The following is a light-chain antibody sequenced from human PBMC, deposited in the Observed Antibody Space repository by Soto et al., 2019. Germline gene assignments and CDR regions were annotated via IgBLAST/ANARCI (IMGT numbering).Light chain of an antibody. CDR3: SSYTSSRTSRV. V-gene: IGLV2-14*01. Sequence: QSVLTQPASVSGSPGQSITISCTGTSSDVGGYNYVSWYQQHPGKAPKLMIYEVSNRPSGVSNRFSGSKSGNTASLTISVLQAQDEADYYCSSYTSSRTSRVFGGVTKLTVL. J-gene: IGLJ3*02. CDR1: SSDVGGYNY. CDR2: EVS.